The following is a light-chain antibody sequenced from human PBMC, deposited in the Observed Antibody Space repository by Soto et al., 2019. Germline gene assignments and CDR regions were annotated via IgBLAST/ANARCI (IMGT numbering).Light chain of an antibody. V-gene: IGKV3-20*01. J-gene: IGKJ3*01. CDR2: AAS. CDR1: QSVARNS. CDR3: QQYGASPIT. Sequence: EIVLTQSPGTLSLSPGDSATLSCRASQSVARNSIAWYQQRPGQAPRLLIYAASGRATDVPDRFSGSGSGTAFPLTISEVPPDDFAVYHCQQYGASPITFGAGTKVDIK.